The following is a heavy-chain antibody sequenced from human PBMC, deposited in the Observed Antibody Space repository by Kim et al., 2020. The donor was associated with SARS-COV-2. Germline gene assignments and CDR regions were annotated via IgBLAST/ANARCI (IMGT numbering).Heavy chain of an antibody. CDR1: GFTFSNAW. CDR2: IKSKTDGGTT. Sequence: GGSLRLSCAASGFTFSNAWMSWVRQAPGKGLEWVGRIKSKTDGGTTDYAAPVKGRFTISRDDSKNTLYLQMNSLKTEDTAVYYCTTERQLERGDNWFDPWGQGTLVTVSS. D-gene: IGHD1-1*01. V-gene: IGHV3-15*01. CDR3: TTERQLERGDNWFDP. J-gene: IGHJ5*02.